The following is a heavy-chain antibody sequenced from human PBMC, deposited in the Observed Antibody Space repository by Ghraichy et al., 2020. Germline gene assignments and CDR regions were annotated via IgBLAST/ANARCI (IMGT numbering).Heavy chain of an antibody. CDR2: ISYDGSNK. V-gene: IGHV3-30*18. D-gene: IGHD4-17*01. J-gene: IGHJ6*02. CDR1: GFTFSSYG. CDR3: AKDRGAYGDYRYYYYGMDV. Sequence: GSLRLSCAASGFTFSSYGMHWVRQAPGKGLEWVAVISYDGSNKYYADSVKGRFTISRDNSKNTLYLQMNSLRAEDTAVYYCAKDRGAYGDYRYYYYGMDVWGQGTTVTVSS.